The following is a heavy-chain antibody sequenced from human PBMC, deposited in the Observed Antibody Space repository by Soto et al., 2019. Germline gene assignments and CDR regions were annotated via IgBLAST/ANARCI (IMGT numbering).Heavy chain of an antibody. J-gene: IGHJ4*02. D-gene: IGHD3-10*01. V-gene: IGHV3-30-3*01. Sequence: QVQLVESGGGVVQPGRSLRLSCAASGFTFSSYAMHWVRQAPGKGLEWVAVISYDGSNKYYADSVKGRFTISRDNSKNTLYLQMNSLRAEDTAVYYCARDLWDYGPYYFDYWGQGTLVTVSS. CDR2: ISYDGSNK. CDR1: GFTFSSYA. CDR3: ARDLWDYGPYYFDY.